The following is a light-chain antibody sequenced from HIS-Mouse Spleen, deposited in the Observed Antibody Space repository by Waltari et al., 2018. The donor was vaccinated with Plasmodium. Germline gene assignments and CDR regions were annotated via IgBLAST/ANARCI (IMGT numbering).Light chain of an antibody. CDR2: EGR. CDR3: CSYADSSTFVV. Sequence: QSALTQPASVSGSPGQSITISCTGTSSAFGRYNLVSCYQQQPGKAPKLMIYEGRKRPYGVSNRFSGSKSSNPASLTISELLAYDEADYYCCSYADSSTFVVFDGGTKLTVL. V-gene: IGLV2-23*03. J-gene: IGLJ2*01. CDR1: SSAFGRYNL.